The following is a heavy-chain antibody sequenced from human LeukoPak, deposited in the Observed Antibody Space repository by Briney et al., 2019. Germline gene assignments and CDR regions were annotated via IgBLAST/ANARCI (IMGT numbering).Heavy chain of an antibody. J-gene: IGHJ4*02. CDR3: AKGGTEYSSTWPFDY. D-gene: IGHD6-13*01. CDR2: INQSGTM. CDR1: NGSFSGHY. Sequence: SETLSLTCAVYNGSFSGHYWTWIRQPPGKGLEWIGEINQSGTMNYNPSLRSRVNMSLDRTNNQFSLKLTSVTAADMAVYYCAKGGTEYSSTWPFDYWGQGTRVTVSS. V-gene: IGHV4-34*01.